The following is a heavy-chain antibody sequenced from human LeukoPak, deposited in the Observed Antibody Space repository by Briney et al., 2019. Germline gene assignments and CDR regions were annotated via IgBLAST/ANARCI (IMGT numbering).Heavy chain of an antibody. J-gene: IGHJ4*02. CDR3: ARESSSGWYAY. V-gene: IGHV3-7*01. Sequence: GGSLRLSCAASGFTFSSYAMSWVRQAPGKGLEWVANIKQDGSEKYYVDSVKGRFTISRDNAKNSLYLQMNSLRAEDTAVYYCARESSSGWYAYWGQGTLVTVSS. CDR1: GFTFSSYA. D-gene: IGHD6-19*01. CDR2: IKQDGSEK.